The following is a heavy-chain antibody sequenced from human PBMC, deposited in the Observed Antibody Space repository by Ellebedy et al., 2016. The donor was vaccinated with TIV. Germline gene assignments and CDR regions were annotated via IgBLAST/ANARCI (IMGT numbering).Heavy chain of an antibody. CDR2: ISSGGTNE. Sequence: GESLKISCTASGFTLNNYWMTWVRQAPGKGLEWLSVISSGGTNEYYADSVRGRFTISRDNSRNTLFLQMNSLRPEDTAVYYCARVIEGGGDNYGSGSYRWYMDVWGKGTTVTVSS. CDR1: GFTLNNYW. CDR3: ARVIEGGGDNYGSGSYRWYMDV. J-gene: IGHJ6*03. V-gene: IGHV3-30-3*01. D-gene: IGHD3-10*01.